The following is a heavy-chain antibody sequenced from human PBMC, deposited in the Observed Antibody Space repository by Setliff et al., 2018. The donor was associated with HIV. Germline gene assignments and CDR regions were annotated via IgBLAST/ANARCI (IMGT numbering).Heavy chain of an antibody. V-gene: IGHV3-30*02. D-gene: IGHD2-2*02. J-gene: IGHJ4*02. Sequence: GGSLRLSCAASGFRFSNYGMHWVRQAPGKGLEWVAVIRYDGSDTYYADSVKGRFTIARDNSKNTLYLQMNSLRVEDTAIYYCAADIPGIAYPFDYWGQGIPVTVPQ. CDR3: AADIPGIAYPFDY. CDR2: IRYDGSDT. CDR1: GFRFSNYG.